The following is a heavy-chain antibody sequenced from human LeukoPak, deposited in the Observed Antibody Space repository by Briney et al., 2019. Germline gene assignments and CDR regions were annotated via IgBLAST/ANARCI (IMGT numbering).Heavy chain of an antibody. J-gene: IGHJ4*02. V-gene: IGHV4-34*01. D-gene: IGHD1-26*01. CDR1: GGSFTGYY. Sequence: SETLSLTCAVYGGSFTGYYSGWIRHPPGKWLEWNGEFNHSGSTNYTPSLKSRVTISVDTSKNQFSLKLSSVTAADTAVYYCARGGVGATRASHYWGQGTLVTVSS. CDR3: ARGGVGATRASHY. CDR2: FNHSGST.